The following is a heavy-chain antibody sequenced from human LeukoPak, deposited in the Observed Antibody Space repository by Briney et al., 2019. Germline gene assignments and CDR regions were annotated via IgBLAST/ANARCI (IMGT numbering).Heavy chain of an antibody. CDR1: GYSISSGYY. CDR3: ARRSSSWAFDY. V-gene: IGHV4-38-2*01. Sequence: SETLSLTCAVSGYSISSGYYWGWIRQPPGKGLEWIGSIYHSGSTYYNPSLKSRVTISVDTSKNQFSLKLSSVTAADTAVYYCARRSSSWAFDYWGQGTLATVSS. CDR2: IYHSGST. D-gene: IGHD6-13*01. J-gene: IGHJ4*02.